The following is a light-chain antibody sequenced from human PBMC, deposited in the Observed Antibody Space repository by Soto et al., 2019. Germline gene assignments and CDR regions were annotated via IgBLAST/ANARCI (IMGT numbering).Light chain of an antibody. Sequence: EIVVTQSPATLSLSPGERATLSCRASQSVSNYLAWYQQKPGQAPRLLIYGASNRATGIPARFNGSGSGTDVILTISSLEPEDFAVYYCQQRSDWYTFGQGTKLEIK. J-gene: IGKJ2*01. CDR1: QSVSNY. V-gene: IGKV3-11*01. CDR2: GAS. CDR3: QQRSDWYT.